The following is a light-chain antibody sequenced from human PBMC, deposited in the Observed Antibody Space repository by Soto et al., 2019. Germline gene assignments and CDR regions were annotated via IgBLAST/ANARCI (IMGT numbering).Light chain of an antibody. CDR2: RNN. V-gene: IGLV1-47*01. CDR1: HSNIGSNS. CDR3: AAWDDTVTYV. Sequence: QSLLTQPPSASGTPGQRVTISCSGSHSNIGSNSVYLCQHLPGTAPKLLIYRNNQRPSGVPDRFSGSKSGTSASLAISGLLSEDEADYYCAAWDDTVTYVFGNETKVTV. J-gene: IGLJ1*01.